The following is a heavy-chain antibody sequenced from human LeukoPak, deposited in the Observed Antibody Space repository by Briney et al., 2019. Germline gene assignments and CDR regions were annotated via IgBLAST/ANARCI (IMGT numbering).Heavy chain of an antibody. CDR3: ARALGDY. Sequence: SETLSLTCTVSGGSISSYYWSWIRQPPGKGLEWIGYIYYSGSTNYNPSLKSRVTISVDTSKNQFSLKLSSVTAADTAVYYCARALGDYWGQGTLVTVSS. D-gene: IGHD7-27*01. CDR2: IYYSGST. J-gene: IGHJ4*02. CDR1: GGSISSYY. V-gene: IGHV4-59*12.